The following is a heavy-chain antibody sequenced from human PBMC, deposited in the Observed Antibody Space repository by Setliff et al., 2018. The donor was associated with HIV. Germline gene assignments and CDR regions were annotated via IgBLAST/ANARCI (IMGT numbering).Heavy chain of an antibody. V-gene: IGHV5-51*01. CDR2: VYGGDSDT. Sequence: GESLKISCQASGYSFTKFWIGWVRQMPGKGLEWMGIVYGGDSDTRYNPSFEGQVTMSADKSINTAYLQWNSLKASDTAMYYCARQPTDTSGYNNWFDSWGQGTLVTVSS. CDR1: GYSFTKFW. D-gene: IGHD3-3*01. J-gene: IGHJ5*01. CDR3: ARQPTDTSGYNNWFDS.